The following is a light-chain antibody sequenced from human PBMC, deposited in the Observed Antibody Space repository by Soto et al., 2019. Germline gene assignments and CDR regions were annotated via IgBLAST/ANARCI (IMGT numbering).Light chain of an antibody. CDR2: GNI. CDR3: QSYDTSLSAYV. Sequence: QSVLAQPPSVSGAPGQKVTISCTGSSSNIGAGYDLHWYQQLPGTAPKLLLYGNINRPSGVPDRSSGSKSGTSASLAITGLQAEDEADYYCQSYDTSLSAYVFGTGTKV. CDR1: SSNIGAGYD. V-gene: IGLV1-40*01. J-gene: IGLJ1*01.